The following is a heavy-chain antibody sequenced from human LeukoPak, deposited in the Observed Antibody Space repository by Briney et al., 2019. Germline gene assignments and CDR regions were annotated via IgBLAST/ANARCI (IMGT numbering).Heavy chain of an antibody. V-gene: IGHV3-23*01. J-gene: IGHJ4*02. D-gene: IGHD3-3*01. CDR2: ISGSSDTT. Sequence: GGSLRLSCAASGFTFSTYAMSWVRQAPGRGLEWVSAISGSSDTTYYADSVKGRFTISRDNSKNTLYLQMNSLRAEDTAVYYCARDERAPHYYGNSGYWGQGTLVTVSS. CDR3: ARDERAPHYYGNSGY. CDR1: GFTFSTYA.